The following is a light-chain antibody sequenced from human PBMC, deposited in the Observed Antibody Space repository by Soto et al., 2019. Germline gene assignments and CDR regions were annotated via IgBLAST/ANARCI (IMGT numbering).Light chain of an antibody. CDR3: QHFKSFPIT. J-gene: IGKJ5*01. CDR2: DAS. CDR1: QSISSW. Sequence: DIQMTQSPSTLSASVGDRVTITCRASQSISSWLAWYQQKPGKAPKLLIYDASSLESGIPDRFSGSGSGTEFTLTISSLQPEDFATYYCQHFKSFPITFGQGTRLEIK. V-gene: IGKV1-5*01.